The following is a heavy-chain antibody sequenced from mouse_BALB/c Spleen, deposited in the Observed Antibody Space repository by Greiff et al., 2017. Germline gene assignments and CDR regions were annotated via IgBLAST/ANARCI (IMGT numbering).Heavy chain of an antibody. CDR2: IWGDGST. Sequence: VQLQESGPGLVAPSQSLSITCTVSGFSLTGYGVNWVRQPPGKGLEWLGMIWGDGSTDYNSALKSRLSISKDNSKSQVFLKMNSLQTDDTARYYCARFQNYYGSPYAMDYWGQGTSVTVSS. CDR1: GFSLTGYG. CDR3: ARFQNYYGSPYAMDY. D-gene: IGHD1-1*01. V-gene: IGHV2-6-7*02. J-gene: IGHJ4*01.